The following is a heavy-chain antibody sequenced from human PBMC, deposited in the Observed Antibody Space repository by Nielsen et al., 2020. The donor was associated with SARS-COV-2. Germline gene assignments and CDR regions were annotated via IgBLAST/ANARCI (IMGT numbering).Heavy chain of an antibody. V-gene: IGHV3-53*04. CDR1: GFTVSSNY. CDR3: AREDTYSSSWYPDY. J-gene: IGHJ4*02. CDR2: IYSGGST. Sequence: GESLKISCAASGFTVSSNYMSWVRQAPGKGLEWVSVIYSGGSTYYADSVKGRFTISRHNSKNTLYLQMNSLRAEDTAVYYCAREDTYSSSWYPDYWGQGTLVTVSS. D-gene: IGHD6-13*01.